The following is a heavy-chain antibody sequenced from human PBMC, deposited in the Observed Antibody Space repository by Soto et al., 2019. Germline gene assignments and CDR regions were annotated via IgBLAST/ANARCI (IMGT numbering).Heavy chain of an antibody. J-gene: IGHJ4*02. CDR1: GYPFTTYW. Sequence: GESLKISCQVSGYPFTTYWIGWVRQMPGKGLEWMGKIFPPDSDTRYSPSFQGQVTMSSDKSTSTAYLQRSSLKASDTAMYYCARDGGRQRAFDYWGQGTLVTVSS. V-gene: IGHV5-51*01. CDR3: ARDGGRQRAFDY. D-gene: IGHD3-10*01. CDR2: IFPPDSDT.